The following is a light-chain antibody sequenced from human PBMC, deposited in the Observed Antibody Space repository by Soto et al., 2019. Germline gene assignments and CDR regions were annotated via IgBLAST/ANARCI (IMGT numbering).Light chain of an antibody. J-gene: IGKJ4*01. CDR2: AAS. CDR1: QSISSY. Sequence: DIQMTQSPSSLSASVGDRVTITCRASQSISSYLNWYQQKPGKAPKLMIYAASSLQSGVPSRFSGSGSGTDFTLTISSLQPEDFATYYCQQSYSTPPELTCGGGTKG. CDR3: QQSYSTPPELT. V-gene: IGKV1-39*01.